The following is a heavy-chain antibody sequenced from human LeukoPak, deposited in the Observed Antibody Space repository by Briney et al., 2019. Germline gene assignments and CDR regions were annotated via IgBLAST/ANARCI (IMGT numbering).Heavy chain of an antibody. Sequence: PGGSLRLPCAASQFSISYDWMHWVRQAPGKGLEWVASIKEDGRDIHYLDSVEGRFSISRDNAKNSLYLEMNTLRAEDTAVYYCVRGSAWFFGLWGQGSLVTVSS. J-gene: IGHJ4*02. CDR1: QFSISYDW. D-gene: IGHD6-19*01. V-gene: IGHV3-7*01. CDR2: IKEDGRDI. CDR3: VRGSAWFFGL.